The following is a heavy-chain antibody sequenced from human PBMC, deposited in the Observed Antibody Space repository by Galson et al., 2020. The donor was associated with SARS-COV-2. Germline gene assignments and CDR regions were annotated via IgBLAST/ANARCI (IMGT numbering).Heavy chain of an antibody. D-gene: IGHD3-3*01. J-gene: IGHJ4*02. V-gene: IGHV3-48*02. CDR1: GFTFSTYH. CDR2: ITNTGDII. Sequence: GGSLRLSCVASGFTFSTYHMNWVRQAPGKGLEWLSYITNTGDIIYYADSVKGRFTISRDNAKNSLYLEMNSLRDEDTAVYYCARDDSRGYDFSHWGQGTLVTVSS. CDR3: ARDDSRGYDFSH.